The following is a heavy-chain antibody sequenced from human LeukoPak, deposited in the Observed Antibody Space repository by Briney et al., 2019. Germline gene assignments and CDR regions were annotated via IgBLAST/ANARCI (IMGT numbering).Heavy chain of an antibody. CDR1: GYTFTGYY. J-gene: IGHJ5*02. V-gene: IGHV1-2*06. CDR3: ARVLAYCGGDCYSDGDNWFDP. D-gene: IGHD2-21*02. CDR2: INPNSGGT. Sequence: ASVKVSCKASGYTFTGYYMHWVRQAPGQGLEWMGRINPNSGGTNYAQKFQGRVTMTRDTSISTAYMELSRLRSDDTAVCYCARVLAYCGGDCYSDGDNWFDPWGQGTLVTVSS.